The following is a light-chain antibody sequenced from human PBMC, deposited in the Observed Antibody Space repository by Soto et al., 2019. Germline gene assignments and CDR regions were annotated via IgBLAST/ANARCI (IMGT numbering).Light chain of an antibody. CDR2: DVS. J-gene: IGLJ1*01. V-gene: IGLV2-14*03. CDR3: SSYTDRKHLV. Sequence: QSVLTQPASVSGSPGQSVTLSCSGTSGDIGAYDHVAWFQQHPGKVPKLLLRDVSNRPSGVSSRFSGSKSGNTASLTISGLRPEDEGDYYCSSYTDRKHLVFGTGTKVTVL. CDR1: SGDIGAYDH.